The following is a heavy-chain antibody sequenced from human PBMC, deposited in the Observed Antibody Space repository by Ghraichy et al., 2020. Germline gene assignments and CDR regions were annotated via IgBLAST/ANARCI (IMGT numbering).Heavy chain of an antibody. D-gene: IGHD5-18*01. Sequence: GESLNISCAASGLTVSSNYMSWVRQAPGKGLEWVSVLYSGGNTYYVDSVKGRFTISRDNSKNTLYLQMNSLRAEDTAVYFCAAGGYRNGLDYWGQGTLVTVSS. CDR1: GLTVSSNY. V-gene: IGHV3-53*01. J-gene: IGHJ4*02. CDR3: AAGGYRNGLDY. CDR2: LYSGGNT.